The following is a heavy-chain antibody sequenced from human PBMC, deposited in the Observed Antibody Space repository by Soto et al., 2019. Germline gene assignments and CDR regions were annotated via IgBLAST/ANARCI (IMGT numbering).Heavy chain of an antibody. D-gene: IGHD3-22*01. V-gene: IGHV1-18*04. J-gene: IGHJ4*02. CDR2: VSAYNGNT. CDR1: GYTFTSYG. CDR3: ARDSSYYDSSGYYLPY. Sequence: ASVKVSCKASGYTFTSYGISWVRQAPGQGLEWMGWVSAYNGNTNYAQKLQGRVTMTTGTSTSTAYMELRSLRSDDTAVYYCARDSSYYDSSGYYLPYWGQGTLVTVSS.